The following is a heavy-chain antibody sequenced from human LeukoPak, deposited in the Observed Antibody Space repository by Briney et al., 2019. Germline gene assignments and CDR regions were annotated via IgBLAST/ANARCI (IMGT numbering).Heavy chain of an antibody. D-gene: IGHD3-9*01. J-gene: IGHJ5*02. V-gene: IGHV3-7*04. Sequence: PGGSLRLSCTASGFTFSSYWMSWVRQAPGKGLEWVANIYQDGGVKYYVDSVKGRFTISRDNAKNSAYLQMNSLRAEDTAVYYCARDNRGYFDPNWFDPWGEGTLVTVPS. CDR2: IYQDGGVK. CDR1: GFTFSSYW. CDR3: ARDNRGYFDPNWFDP.